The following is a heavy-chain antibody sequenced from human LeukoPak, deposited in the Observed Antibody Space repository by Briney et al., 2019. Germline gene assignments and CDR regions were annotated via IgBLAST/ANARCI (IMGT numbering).Heavy chain of an antibody. CDR3: AKDTCAYCSGGSCYPNY. CDR2: IRYDGSNK. D-gene: IGHD2-15*01. CDR1: GFTFSSYG. V-gene: IGHV3-30*02. J-gene: IGHJ4*02. Sequence: GGSLRLSCAASGFTFSSYGMHWVRQAPGKGLEWVAFIRYDGSNKYYADSVKGRFTISRDNSKNTLYLQMNSLRAEDTAVYYCAKDTCAYCSGGSCYPNYWGQGTLVTVSS.